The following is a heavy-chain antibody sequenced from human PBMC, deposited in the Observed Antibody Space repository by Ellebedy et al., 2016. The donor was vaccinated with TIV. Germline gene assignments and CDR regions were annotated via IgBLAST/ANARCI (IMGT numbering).Heavy chain of an antibody. CDR1: GYTFTSYG. CDR3: ARGHRLRYFDWLLEDFDY. J-gene: IGHJ4*02. V-gene: IGHV1-18*01. CDR2: ISAYNGNT. Sequence: ASVKVSCKASGYTFTSYGISWVRQAPGQGLEWMGWISAYNGNTNYAQKLQGRVTMTTDTSTSTAYMELRSLRSDDTAVYYCARGHRLRYFDWLLEDFDYWGQGTLVTVSS. D-gene: IGHD3-9*01.